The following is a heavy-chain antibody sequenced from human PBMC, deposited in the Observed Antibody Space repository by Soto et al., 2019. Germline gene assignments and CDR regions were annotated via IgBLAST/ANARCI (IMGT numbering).Heavy chain of an antibody. CDR2: IIPILGIA. CDR1: GGTFSSYT. CDR3: ARLSGFAVTKLRNDY. Sequence: SVKVSCKASGGTFSSYTISWVRQAPGQGLEWMGRIIPILGIANYAQKFQGRVTITADKSTSTAYMELSSLRSEDTAVYYCARLSGFAVTKLRNDYWGQGTLVTVSS. J-gene: IGHJ4*02. D-gene: IGHD4-4*01. V-gene: IGHV1-69*02.